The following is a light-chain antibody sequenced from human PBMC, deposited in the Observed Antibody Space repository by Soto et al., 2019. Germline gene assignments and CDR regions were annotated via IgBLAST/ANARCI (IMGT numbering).Light chain of an antibody. Sequence: EVVMTQSPRNLPVTLGQPASISCWSSQGLVYSDGNTYLNWFQQRPGHSPRRLLYKVSFRDSGVPDRFSGSGSGTAFTLTISRVEAEDVGIYDCMQATHWPPYTFGQGTKLEIK. CDR3: MQATHWPPYT. J-gene: IGKJ2*01. V-gene: IGKV2-30*01. CDR2: KVS. CDR1: QGLVYSDGNTY.